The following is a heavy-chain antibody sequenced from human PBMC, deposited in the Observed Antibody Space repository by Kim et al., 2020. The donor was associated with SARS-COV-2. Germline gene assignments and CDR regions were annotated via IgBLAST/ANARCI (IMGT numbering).Heavy chain of an antibody. J-gene: IGHJ6*02. CDR1: GYSFTSYW. CDR2: IDPSDSYT. D-gene: IGHD3-22*01. Sequence: GESLKISCKGSGYSFTSYWISWVRQMPGKGLEWMGRIDPSDSYTNYSPSFQGHVTISADKSISTAYLQWSSLKASDTAMYYCARHHYYDSSEQVYYYYGMDVWGQGTTVTVSS. V-gene: IGHV5-10-1*01. CDR3: ARHHYYDSSEQVYYYYGMDV.